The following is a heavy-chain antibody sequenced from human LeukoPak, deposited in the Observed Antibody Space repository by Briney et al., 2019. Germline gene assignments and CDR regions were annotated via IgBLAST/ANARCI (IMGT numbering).Heavy chain of an antibody. CDR3: ARDRTATQGS. J-gene: IGHJ5*02. CDR2: ITSDSNTI. CDR1: GFIFSTYS. V-gene: IGHV3-48*04. D-gene: IGHD1-26*01. Sequence: PGGSLRLSCAASGFIFSTYSMNWVRQAPGKGLEWISYITSDSNTIYYADSVKGRFTISRDNAKNSLYLQMNSLRAGDTATYYCARDRTATQGSWGQGTLVTVSS.